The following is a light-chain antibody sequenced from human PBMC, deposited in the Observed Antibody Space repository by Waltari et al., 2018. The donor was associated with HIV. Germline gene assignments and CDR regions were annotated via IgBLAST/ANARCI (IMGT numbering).Light chain of an antibody. J-gene: IGLJ1*01. CDR3: CSYAGTHTYV. Sequence: QSALTQPASVSGSPGQSITIPCTGSISAVGNSDLVSWYQQYPGKAPNLIIYEVKKWPSGISDRFSGSKSGTTASLTISGLQADDEADYYCCSYAGTHTYVFGTGTRVTVL. CDR2: EVK. V-gene: IGLV2-23*02. CDR1: ISAVGNSDL.